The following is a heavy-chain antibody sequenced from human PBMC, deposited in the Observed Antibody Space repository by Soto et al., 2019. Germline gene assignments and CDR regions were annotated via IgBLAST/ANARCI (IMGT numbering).Heavy chain of an antibody. J-gene: IGHJ3*02. CDR3: ARQPYDSSGYYFLEAFDI. V-gene: IGHV4-39*01. D-gene: IGHD3-22*01. CDR2: IYYSGIT. CDR1: GGSISSSSYY. Sequence: QLQLQESGPGLVKPSETLSLTCTVSGGSISSSSYYWGWIRQPPGKGLEWIGSIYYSGITNYNPSLKSRVTVPVDTSKNQFCLKLSSVTAADTAVYYCARQPYDSSGYYFLEAFDIWGQGTMVTVSS.